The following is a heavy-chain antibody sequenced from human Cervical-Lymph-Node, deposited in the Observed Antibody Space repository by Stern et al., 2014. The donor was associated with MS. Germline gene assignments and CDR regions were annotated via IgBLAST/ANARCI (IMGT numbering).Heavy chain of an antibody. Sequence: VQLVESGGGVVQPGRSLRLSCAASGFTFSTYGMHWVRQAPGKGLEWVAIVWFDGRTKYYADSVKGRFTISRDNSKNTLYLQLNSLRAEDTAVYYCARDFVYSGHDSTLDFWGQGILVTVSS. J-gene: IGHJ4*02. V-gene: IGHV3-33*01. D-gene: IGHD5-12*01. CDR2: VWFDGRTK. CDR1: GFTFSTYG. CDR3: ARDFVYSGHDSTLDF.